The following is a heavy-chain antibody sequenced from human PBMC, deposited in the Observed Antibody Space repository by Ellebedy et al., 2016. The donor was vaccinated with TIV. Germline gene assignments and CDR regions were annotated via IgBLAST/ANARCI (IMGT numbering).Heavy chain of an antibody. D-gene: IGHD1-14*01. CDR3: VRDIGMNQDALNL. CDR1: GFRLYDFA. J-gene: IGHJ3*01. V-gene: IGHV3-9*01. Sequence: SLKISCAASGFRLYDFAMHWVRQAPGKGLEWGSGINWNSGNIGYADSVKGRLTISRDNGKNSLYLEMNSLRAEDTALYYCVRDIGMNQDALNLWGQGTMVTVSS. CDR2: INWNSGNI.